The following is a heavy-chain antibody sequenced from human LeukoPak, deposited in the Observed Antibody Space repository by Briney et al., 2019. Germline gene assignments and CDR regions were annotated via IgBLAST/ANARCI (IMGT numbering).Heavy chain of an antibody. Sequence: PSETLSLTCTVSGGSISSSSYYWGWIRQPPGKGLEWIGSIYYSGSTYYNPSLKSRVTISVDTSKNQFSLKLSSVTAADTAVYYCAREDYGDYFFDPWGQGTLVTVSS. D-gene: IGHD4-17*01. CDR2: IYYSGST. CDR1: GGSISSSSYY. CDR3: AREDYGDYFFDP. J-gene: IGHJ5*02. V-gene: IGHV4-39*07.